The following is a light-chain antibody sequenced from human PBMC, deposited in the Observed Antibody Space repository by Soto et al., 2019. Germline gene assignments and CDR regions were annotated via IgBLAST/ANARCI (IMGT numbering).Light chain of an antibody. CDR1: QAIINY. CDR3: QQLFIYPPT. V-gene: IGKV1-9*01. J-gene: IGKJ3*01. Sequence: DIQMTQSPSAMSASVGDKVTITCRASQAIINYLAWYPQKPGKAPQLLIYGASTLQSGVPSRFSGSGSGTHFTLTVSSLQPEDFATYYCQQLFIYPPTFGPGTKVDI. CDR2: GAS.